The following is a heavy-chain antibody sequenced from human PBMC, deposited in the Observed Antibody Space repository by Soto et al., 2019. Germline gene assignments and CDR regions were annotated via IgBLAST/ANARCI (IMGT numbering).Heavy chain of an antibody. J-gene: IGHJ3*02. CDR2: ISGNGSAT. V-gene: IGHV3-64D*06. CDR1: GFIFRSYT. Sequence: GGSLRLSCSASGFIFRSYTLYWVRQAPGKGLEFVSAISGNGSATYYADSVKGRFTISRVNSRNTLYLQMSSLRSEDTAVYYCVTGGYIYAYSAFDIWGHGTMVTVSS. D-gene: IGHD3-16*01. CDR3: VTGGYIYAYSAFDI.